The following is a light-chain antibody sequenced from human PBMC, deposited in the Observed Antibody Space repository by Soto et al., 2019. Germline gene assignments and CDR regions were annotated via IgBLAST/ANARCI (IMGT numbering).Light chain of an antibody. Sequence: EIVMTQSPATLSVSPGERATLSCRASQSISSNLAWYQQKPGQAPRLLMFRTSSRATGFPARFSGSGSGTEFNLTISSLQSEDLGVYYCKQYNNWTRATFGGGTKVDIK. J-gene: IGKJ4*01. CDR2: RTS. V-gene: IGKV3-15*01. CDR3: KQYNNWTRAT. CDR1: QSISSN.